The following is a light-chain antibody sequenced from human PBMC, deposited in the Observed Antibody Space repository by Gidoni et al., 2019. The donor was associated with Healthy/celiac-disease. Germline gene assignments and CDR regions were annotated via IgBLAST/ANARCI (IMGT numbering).Light chain of an antibody. Sequence: LVLPQSPATLSLSPGERATLSCRASQSVSSYLAWYQQKPGHAPRLLIYDASNRATGIPARFSGSGSGTDFTLTISSLEPEDFAVYYCQQRSNWPWTFGQGTKVEIK. CDR3: QQRSNWPWT. CDR2: DAS. J-gene: IGKJ1*01. CDR1: QSVSSY. V-gene: IGKV3-11*01.